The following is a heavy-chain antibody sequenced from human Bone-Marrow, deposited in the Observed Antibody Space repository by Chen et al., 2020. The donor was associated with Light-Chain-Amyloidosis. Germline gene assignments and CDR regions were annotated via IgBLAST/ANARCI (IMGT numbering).Heavy chain of an antibody. J-gene: IGHJ6*03. CDR2: ISNDGSTK. CDR3: ARVGIQGMTFERYNYYYYMDV. V-gene: IGHV3-30-3*01. Sequence: QVQLVESGGGVVQPGRSLRLSCAASGFTLRSYAIPWFRQAPGKGLEWVAFISNDGSTKYYSDAVKGRVTISRDNSKNTLSLQVNSLRAEDTAVYYRARVGIQGMTFERYNYYYYMDVWGKGTTVTVSS. CDR1: GFTLRSYA. D-gene: IGHD5-18*01.